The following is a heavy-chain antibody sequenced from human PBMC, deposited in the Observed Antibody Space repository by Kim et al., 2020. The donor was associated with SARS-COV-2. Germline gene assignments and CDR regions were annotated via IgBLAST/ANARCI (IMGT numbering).Heavy chain of an antibody. CDR1: GFTFSDYY. CDR2: ISSSGSTI. J-gene: IGHJ4*02. V-gene: IGHV3-11*01. D-gene: IGHD3-3*01. CDR3: ARALTIFGVVTHFDY. Sequence: GGSLRLSCAASGFTFSDYYMSWIRQAPGKGLEWVSYISSSGSTIYYADSVKGRFTISRDNAKNSLYLQMNSLRAEDTAVYYCARALTIFGVVTHFDYWGQGTLVTVSS.